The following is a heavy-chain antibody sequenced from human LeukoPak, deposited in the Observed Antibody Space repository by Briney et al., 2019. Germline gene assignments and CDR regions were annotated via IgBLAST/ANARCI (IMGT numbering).Heavy chain of an antibody. D-gene: IGHD2-8*01. CDR2: IQYDGSNE. Sequence: GGSLRLSCAASGFTFSSYAMHWVRQPPGKGLEWVAYIQYDGSNEQYADSVKGRFSISRDSSKNILNLQMNSLRAEDTAVYYCAKDRCSNGIGCYYYYMDVWGKGTTVTIYS. J-gene: IGHJ6*03. CDR3: AKDRCSNGIGCYYYYMDV. CDR1: GFTFSSYA. V-gene: IGHV3-30*04.